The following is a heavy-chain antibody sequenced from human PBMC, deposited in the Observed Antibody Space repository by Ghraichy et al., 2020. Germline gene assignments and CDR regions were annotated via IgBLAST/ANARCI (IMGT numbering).Heavy chain of an antibody. CDR3: AKNIGRGYGEN. Sequence: LSLTCAATEFTFDDFAMHWVRQPPGTGLEWISVINRAGENTYYAASVKGRFTVSRDNSKNSLYLQMNSLRAEDTAFYYCAKNIGRGYGENWGQGTLVTVSS. CDR1: EFTFDDFA. V-gene: IGHV3-43*02. J-gene: IGHJ4*02. D-gene: IGHD5-18*01. CDR2: INRAGENT.